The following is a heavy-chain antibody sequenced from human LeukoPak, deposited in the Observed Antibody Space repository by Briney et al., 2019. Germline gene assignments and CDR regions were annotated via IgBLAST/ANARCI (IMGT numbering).Heavy chain of an antibody. CDR1: GFTFSNYA. CDR2: ITGSGTNR. CDR3: VIWGDYDVLTGYYVPDY. V-gene: IGHV3-23*01. Sequence: GASLRLSCVASGFTFSNYAMSWVRQAPGKGLEWVSAITGSGTNRYYADSLKGRFTTSRDNTKNTVFLQMNSLRHEDTAIYYCVIWGDYDVLTGYYVPDYWGQGTLVTVAS. J-gene: IGHJ4*02. D-gene: IGHD3-9*01.